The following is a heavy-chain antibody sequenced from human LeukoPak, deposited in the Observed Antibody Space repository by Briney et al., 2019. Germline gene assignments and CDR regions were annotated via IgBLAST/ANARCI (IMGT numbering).Heavy chain of an antibody. V-gene: IGHV1-8*01. J-gene: IGHJ4*02. Sequence: ASVKVSCKASGYTFTSYDINWVRQATGQGLEWMGWMNPNSGNTGYAQKFQGRVTMTRNTSISTAYMEMSSLRSEDTAVYYCARATFVAVAGTVGYWGQGTLVTVSS. CDR3: ARATFVAVAGTVGY. D-gene: IGHD6-19*01. CDR2: MNPNSGNT. CDR1: GYTFTSYD.